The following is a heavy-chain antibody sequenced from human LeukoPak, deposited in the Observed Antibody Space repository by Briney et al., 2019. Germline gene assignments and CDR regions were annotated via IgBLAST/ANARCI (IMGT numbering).Heavy chain of an antibody. D-gene: IGHD5-12*01. CDR1: GGSISSYY. J-gene: IGHJ5*02. CDR2: IYYSGST. V-gene: IGHV4-59*01. Sequence: PSETLSLTCTVSGGSISSYYCSWIRQPPPQGLERIGYIYYSGSTNYNPSLKSRVTISVDTSKNQFPLKLSSVAAADTAVYYWARCWGGGGYVGLGYDPWGQGTLVTVSS. CDR3: ARCWGGGGYVGLGYDP.